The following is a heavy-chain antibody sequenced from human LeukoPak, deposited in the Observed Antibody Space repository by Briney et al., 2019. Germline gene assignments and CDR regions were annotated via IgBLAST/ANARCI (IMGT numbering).Heavy chain of an antibody. CDR3: AKDMVRGPYLRAEYFQH. V-gene: IGHV3-23*01. Sequence: QPGGSLRLSCAASGFTFSSYAMSWVRPAPGKGLEWVSANSGSGGSTYYADSVKGRFTISRDNSKNTLYLQMNSLRAEDTAVYYCAKDMVRGPYLRAEYFQHWGQGTLVTVSS. CDR1: GFTFSSYA. D-gene: IGHD3-10*01. CDR2: NSGSGGST. J-gene: IGHJ1*01.